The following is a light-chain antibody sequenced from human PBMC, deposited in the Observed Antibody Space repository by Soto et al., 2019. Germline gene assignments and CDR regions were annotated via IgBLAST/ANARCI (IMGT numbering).Light chain of an antibody. CDR1: QSISSSF. CDR3: LQSASSPRT. V-gene: IGKV3-20*01. J-gene: IGKJ1*01. Sequence: ESVLTQAPGTLSLSPGERATLSCRASQSISSSFLAWYRQKPGQAPRLLVYGASSRAPDIPDRISGSGSGTDFTLTISRLESEDFAVYYCLQSASSPRTFGQRTKVDIK. CDR2: GAS.